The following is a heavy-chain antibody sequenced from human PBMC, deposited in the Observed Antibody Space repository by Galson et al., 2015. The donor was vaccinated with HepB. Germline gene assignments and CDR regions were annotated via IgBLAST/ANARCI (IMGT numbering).Heavy chain of an antibody. CDR3: ARELLASYFDY. J-gene: IGHJ4*02. Sequence: SLRLSCAASGFTFSSYGMHWVRQAPGKGLEWVAVIWYDGSNKYYADSVKGRFTISRDNSKNTLYLQMNSLRAEDTAVYYCARELLASYFDYWGQGTLVTVSS. CDR2: IWYDGSNK. D-gene: IGHD3-3*02. V-gene: IGHV3-33*01. CDR1: GFTFSSYG.